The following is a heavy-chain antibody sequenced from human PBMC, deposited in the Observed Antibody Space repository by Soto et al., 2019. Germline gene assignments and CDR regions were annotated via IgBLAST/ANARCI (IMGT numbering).Heavy chain of an antibody. CDR1: GGSVYTDYW. CDR2: VHHSGTT. V-gene: IGHV4-4*02. CDR3: ARGVDYRWVY. J-gene: IGHJ4*02. D-gene: IGHD1-26*01. Sequence: SETMSLTCAVSGGSVYTDYWWSWVRQAPGKGLEWIGEVHHSGTTNYIQSLTSRLTMSVDKSGNQVSLELTSASAADTAVYYCARGVDYRWVYWGQGILVTVSS.